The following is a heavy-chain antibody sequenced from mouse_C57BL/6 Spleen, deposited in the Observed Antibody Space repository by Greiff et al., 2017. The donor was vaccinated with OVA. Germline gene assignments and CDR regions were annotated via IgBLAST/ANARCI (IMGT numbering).Heavy chain of an antibody. V-gene: IGHV5-17*01. Sequence: EVKLVESGGGLVKPGGSLKLSCAASGFTFSDYGMHWVRQAPEKGLEWVAYISSGSSTIYYADTVKGRFTISRDNAKNTLFLQMTSLRSEDTAMYYCARDYYDYFDYWGQGTTLTVSS. CDR1: GFTFSDYG. CDR2: ISSGSSTI. J-gene: IGHJ2*01. D-gene: IGHD2-4*01. CDR3: ARDYYDYFDY.